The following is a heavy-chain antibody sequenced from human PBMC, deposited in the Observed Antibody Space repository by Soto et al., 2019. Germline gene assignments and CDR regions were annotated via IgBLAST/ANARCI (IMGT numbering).Heavy chain of an antibody. CDR3: ARDLPTVDV. Sequence: QVQLVQSGAEVKKPGASVKVSCKASGYTFTSYGISWVRQAPGQGPEWMGWIRAYNGNTNYAQKLQGRVTMTTDTSTRTAYMGLSRLGSVDTAVYYCARDLPTVDVWGPGTTVTASS. CDR1: GYTFTSYG. CDR2: IRAYNGNT. J-gene: IGHJ6*02. V-gene: IGHV1-18*01.